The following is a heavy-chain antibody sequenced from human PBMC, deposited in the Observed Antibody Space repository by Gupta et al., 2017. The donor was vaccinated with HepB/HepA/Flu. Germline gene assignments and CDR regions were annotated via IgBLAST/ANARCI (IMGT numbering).Heavy chain of an antibody. CDR2: IWYDGSNK. V-gene: IGHV3-33*01. D-gene: IGHD3-16*02. CDR1: GFTFSSYG. J-gene: IGHJ3*02. CDR3: ARDNGPPPNIMITLGGVIGDAVDI. Sequence: QVQLVESGGGVVQPGRSLRLSCAASGFTFSSYGMHWVSQAPGQGLAWVAVIWYDGSNKYYADSVKGRFTISRDNSKNTLYLQMNSLRAEDTAVYYCARDNGPPPNIMITLGGVIGDAVDIWGQGTMVTVSS.